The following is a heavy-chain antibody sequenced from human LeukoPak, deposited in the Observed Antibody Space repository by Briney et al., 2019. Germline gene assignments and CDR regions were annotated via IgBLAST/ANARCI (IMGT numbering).Heavy chain of an antibody. CDR3: ARSPITMVRGVYDAFDI. Sequence: SETLSLTCAVSGYSISSSNWWGWIRQPPGKGLEWIGSIYYSGSTYYNPSLKSRVTISVDTSKNQFSLKLSSVTAADTAVYYCARSPITMVRGVYDAFDIWGQGTMVTVSS. CDR2: IYYSGST. J-gene: IGHJ3*02. CDR1: GYSISSSNW. D-gene: IGHD3-10*01. V-gene: IGHV4-38-2*01.